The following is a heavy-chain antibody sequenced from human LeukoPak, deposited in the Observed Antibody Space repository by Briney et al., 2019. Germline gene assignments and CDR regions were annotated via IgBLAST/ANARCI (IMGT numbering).Heavy chain of an antibody. CDR3: ASSTGYSSGWYSDY. J-gene: IGHJ4*02. V-gene: IGHV4-34*09. CDR2: INHSGST. CDR1: GGSFSGYY. Sequence: SETLSLTCAVYGGSFSGYYWSWIRQPPGKGLEWIGEINHSGSTYYNPSLKSRVTISVDTSKNQFSLKLSSVTAADTAVYYCASSTGYSSGWYSDYWGQGTLVTVSS. D-gene: IGHD6-19*01.